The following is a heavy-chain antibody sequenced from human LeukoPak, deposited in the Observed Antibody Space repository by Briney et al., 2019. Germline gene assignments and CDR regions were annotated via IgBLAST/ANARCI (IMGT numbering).Heavy chain of an antibody. CDR2: IYYSEST. D-gene: IGHD3-9*01. V-gene: IGHV4-59*01. J-gene: IGHJ6*04. CDR3: ARDRRRVLRYFDWPGGMDV. CDR1: GGSISSYY. Sequence: KPSETLSLTCTVSGGSISSYYWSWIRQPPGKGLEWIGYIYYSESTNYNPSLKSRVTISVDTSKNQFSLKLSSVTAADTAVYYCARDRRRVLRYFDWPGGMDVWGKGTTVTVSS.